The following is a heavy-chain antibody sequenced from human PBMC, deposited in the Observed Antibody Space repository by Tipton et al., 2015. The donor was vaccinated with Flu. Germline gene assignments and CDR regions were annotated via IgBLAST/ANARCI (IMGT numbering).Heavy chain of an antibody. CDR1: GDSISSDYY. V-gene: IGHV4-38-2*01. J-gene: IGHJ5*02. CDR2: VSRPGST. D-gene: IGHD4-11*01. Sequence: LRLSCAVSGDSISSDYYWGWIRQFPGKGLEWIGTVSRPGSTVYNPSLKSRVTISIDTSKNHFSLSMKSVTAADMAVYYCARRDYSNYVSEPKNWFHPWGQGTLVTVSS. CDR3: ARRDYSNYVSEPKNWFHP.